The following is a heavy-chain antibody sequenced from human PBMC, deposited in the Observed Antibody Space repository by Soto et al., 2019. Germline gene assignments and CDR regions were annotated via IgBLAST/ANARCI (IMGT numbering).Heavy chain of an antibody. CDR3: AKDLGHGGRGAFDI. CDR2: ISYDGSNK. CDR1: GFTFSSYG. J-gene: IGHJ3*02. D-gene: IGHD7-27*01. Sequence: QVQLVESGGGVVQPGRSLRLSCAASGFTFSSYGMHWVRQAPGKGLEWVAVISYDGSNKYYADSVKGRFTISRDNSKNTLYLQMHSLRAEDTDVYYCAKDLGHGGRGAFDIWGQGTMVTISS. V-gene: IGHV3-30*18.